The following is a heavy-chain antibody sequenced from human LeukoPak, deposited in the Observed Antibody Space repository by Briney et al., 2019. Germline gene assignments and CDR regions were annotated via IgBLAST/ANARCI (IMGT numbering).Heavy chain of an antibody. J-gene: IGHJ5*02. CDR3: ARDNCGGDCYYNWFDP. CDR2: IYYSGST. V-gene: IGHV4-30-4*08. CDR1: GGSISSGDYY. Sequence: SQTLSLTCTVSGGSISSGDYYWSWIRQPPGKGLEWIGYIYYSGSTYYNPSLKSRVTISVDTSKNQFSLKLRSVTAADTAVYYCARDNCGGDCYYNWFDPWGQGTLVTVSS. D-gene: IGHD2-21*01.